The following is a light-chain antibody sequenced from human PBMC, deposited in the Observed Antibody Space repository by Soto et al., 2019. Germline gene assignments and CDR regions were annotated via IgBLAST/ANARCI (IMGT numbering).Light chain of an antibody. Sequence: IVLTQSPATLSVSPGERATLSCRASQSVSSLLAWYQQKPGQAPRLLIYSASSRATGIPDRFSGSGSGTDFTLTISRLEPEDFAVYYCQRYGGFGQGTKVDI. V-gene: IGKV3-20*01. CDR1: QSVSSL. J-gene: IGKJ1*01. CDR3: QRYGG. CDR2: SAS.